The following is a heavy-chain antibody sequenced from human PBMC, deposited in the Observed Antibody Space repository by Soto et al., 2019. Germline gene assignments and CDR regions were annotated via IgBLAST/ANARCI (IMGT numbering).Heavy chain of an antibody. V-gene: IGHV1-58*01. Sequence: SVKVSCKASRFTFTSSAVQWVRQARGQRLEWIGWIVVGSGNTNYAQKFQERVTITRDMSTSTAYMELSSLRSEDTAVYYCAADSTARYYYGMDVWGQGTTVTVSS. CDR3: AADSTARYYYGMDV. J-gene: IGHJ6*02. CDR2: IVVGSGNT. CDR1: RFTFTSSA. D-gene: IGHD6-6*01.